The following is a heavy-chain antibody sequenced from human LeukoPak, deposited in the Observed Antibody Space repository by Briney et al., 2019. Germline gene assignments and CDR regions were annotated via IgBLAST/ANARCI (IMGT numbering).Heavy chain of an antibody. J-gene: IGHJ3*02. CDR1: GYTLTSYY. CDR2: INPSGGST. V-gene: IGHV1-46*01. Sequence: ASVKVSCKASGYTLTSYYMHWVRQAPGQGLEWMGIINPSGGSTSSAQYFQGRVTMTRDTSTSTVYMELSSLRSEDTAVYYCARSSGWHDAFDIWGQGTMVTVSS. D-gene: IGHD6-19*01. CDR3: ARSSGWHDAFDI.